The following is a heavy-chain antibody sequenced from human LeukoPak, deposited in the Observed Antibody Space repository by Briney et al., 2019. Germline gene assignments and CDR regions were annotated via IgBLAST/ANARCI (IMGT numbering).Heavy chain of an antibody. Sequence: SVKVSCKASGGTFSSYAISWVRQAPGQGLEWMGRIIPILGIANYAQKFQGRVTITADKSTTTAYMELSSLRSEETAVYYCARDHMAGNYYYYGMDVWGQGTTVTVSS. CDR3: ARDHMAGNYYYYGMDV. D-gene: IGHD6-19*01. V-gene: IGHV1-69*04. CDR1: GGTFSSYA. J-gene: IGHJ6*02. CDR2: IIPILGIA.